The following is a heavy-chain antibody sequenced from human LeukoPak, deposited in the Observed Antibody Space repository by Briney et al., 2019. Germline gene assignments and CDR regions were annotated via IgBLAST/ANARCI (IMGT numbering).Heavy chain of an antibody. V-gene: IGHV4-59*08. CDR1: GGSISSYS. CDR3: ARGMTTGPDP. D-gene: IGHD4-17*01. Sequence: SETLSLTCTVSGGSISSYSWSWTRQPPGKGLEWIGYIYYSGSTNYNPSLKSRLTISVDTSKNQFSLNLSSVTAADTAVYYCARGMTTGPDPWGQGTLVTVPS. CDR2: IYYSGST. J-gene: IGHJ5*02.